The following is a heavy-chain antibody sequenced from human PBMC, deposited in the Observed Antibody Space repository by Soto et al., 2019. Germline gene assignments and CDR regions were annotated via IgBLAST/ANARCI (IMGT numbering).Heavy chain of an antibody. CDR2: ISSSSRYI. V-gene: IGHV3-21*01. J-gene: IGHJ5*01. CDR3: VGSLYCPSGVRWSFCGGDCSSPPWFDP. D-gene: IGHD2-21*02. Sequence: GGSLRLSCVGSGFTFSSYGMSWIRQAPGKGLEWVSYISSSSRYIYYADSVRGRFTISRDNAKESLDLQMSSLRVEDTAVYYCVGSLYCPSGVRWSFCGGDCSSPPWFDPWGQGTLVTVSS. CDR1: GFTFSSYG.